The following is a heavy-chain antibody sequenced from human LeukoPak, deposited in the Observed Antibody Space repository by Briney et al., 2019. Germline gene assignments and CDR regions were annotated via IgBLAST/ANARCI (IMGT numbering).Heavy chain of an antibody. V-gene: IGHV6-1*01. D-gene: IGHD6-19*01. CDR3: AGHSSGWSRFDY. CDR1: GDNVSTNSGA. J-gene: IGHJ4*02. Sequence: SQTLSLTCAISGDNVSTNSGAWNWIRQSPSRGLEWLGRTFYRSKWYFDYAVSVKSRVTINPDTSKNQFSLQLDSVTPEDTAVYFCAGHSSGWSRFDYWGQGTLVTVSS. CDR2: TFYRSKWYF.